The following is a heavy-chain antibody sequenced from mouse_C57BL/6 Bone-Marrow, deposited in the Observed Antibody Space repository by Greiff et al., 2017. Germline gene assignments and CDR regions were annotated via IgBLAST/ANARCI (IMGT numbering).Heavy chain of an antibody. D-gene: IGHD1-1*01. CDR2: ILPGSGST. Sequence: VQLVESGAELMKPGASVKLSCKATGYTFTGYWIEWVKQRPGHGLEWIGEILPGSGSTNYNEKFKGKATFTADTSSNTAYMQLSSLTTEDSAIYYCARFPLYYYGSRWYFDVWGTGTTVTVSS. CDR1: GYTFTGYW. J-gene: IGHJ1*03. CDR3: ARFPLYYYGSRWYFDV. V-gene: IGHV1-9*01.